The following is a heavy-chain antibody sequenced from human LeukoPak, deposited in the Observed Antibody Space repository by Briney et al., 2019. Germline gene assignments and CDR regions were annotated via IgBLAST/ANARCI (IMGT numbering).Heavy chain of an antibody. CDR2: IYPGDSDT. CDR1: GYSFTSYW. V-gene: IGHV5-51*01. D-gene: IGHD2-2*01. J-gene: IGHJ4*02. CDR3: ARVLVPAAIGYFDY. Sequence: GEPLKIFCQGSGYSFTSYWIGWGRQMPGTGLEWMGIIYPGDSDTRYSPSFQGQVTISADKSISTAYLQWSSLKASDTAMYYCARVLVPAAIGYFDYWGQGTLVTVSS.